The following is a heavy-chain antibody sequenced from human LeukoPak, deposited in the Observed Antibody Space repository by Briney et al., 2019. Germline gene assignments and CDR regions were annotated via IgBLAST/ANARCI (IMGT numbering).Heavy chain of an antibody. V-gene: IGHV3-23*01. D-gene: IGHD3-16*01. Sequence: GGSLRLSCAASGFTLSSYAVSWVRQAPGKGLEWVSGMSGSGGNTYYADSVKGRFTISRDISKNTLYLQMNSLRAEDTALYYCAKDSLPSYGGYFDYWGQGTLVTVSS. CDR3: AKDSLPSYGGYFDY. CDR2: MSGSGGNT. CDR1: GFTLSSYA. J-gene: IGHJ4*02.